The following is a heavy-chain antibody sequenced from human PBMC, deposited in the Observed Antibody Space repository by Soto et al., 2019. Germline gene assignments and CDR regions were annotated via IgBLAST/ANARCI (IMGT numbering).Heavy chain of an antibody. CDR2: INPFDGSR. CDR1: GYIFTSYY. J-gene: IGHJ4*02. D-gene: IGHD5-18*01. CDR3: SRVDPGETSPFDH. V-gene: IGHV1-46*03. Sequence: ASVKVSCKASGYIFTSYYIHWVRQAPGQGLEWMGWINPFDGSRMFAQSFQGRVTMTRDTSTSTVYMEVSSLRSEDTAVYYFSRVDPGETSPFDHWGQGTQVTGSS.